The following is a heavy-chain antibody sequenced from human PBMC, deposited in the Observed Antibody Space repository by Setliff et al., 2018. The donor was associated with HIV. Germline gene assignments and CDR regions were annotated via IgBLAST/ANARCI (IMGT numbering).Heavy chain of an antibody. Sequence: VSCKASGYTFTGYYIHWIRQAPGRGLQWLGWINPNDGGTKVAQQFRGRVTITRDTSISTAFMHLSGLRSDDTAMYYCAREVKGDDFPFDNWGRGTLVTVSS. CDR2: INPNDGGT. CDR1: GYTFTGYY. V-gene: IGHV1-2*02. J-gene: IGHJ4*02. CDR3: AREVKGDDFPFDN. D-gene: IGHD3-3*01.